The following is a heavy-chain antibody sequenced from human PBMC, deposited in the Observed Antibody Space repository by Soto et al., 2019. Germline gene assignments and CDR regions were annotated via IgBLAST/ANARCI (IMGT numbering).Heavy chain of an antibody. CDR3: ARDKLGIDDILTGYYNSVGARGTTFYYYYYYGTDV. CDR1: GYTFTSYD. J-gene: IGHJ6*02. D-gene: IGHD3-9*01. CDR2: ISAYNGNT. V-gene: IGHV1-18*01. Sequence: GASVKVSCKASGYTFTSYDISWVRQAPGQGLEWMGWISAYNGNTNYAQKLQGRVTMTTDTSTSTAYMELRSLRSEDTAVYYCARDKLGIDDILTGYYNSVGARGTTFYYYYYYGTDVWGQGTTVTVSS.